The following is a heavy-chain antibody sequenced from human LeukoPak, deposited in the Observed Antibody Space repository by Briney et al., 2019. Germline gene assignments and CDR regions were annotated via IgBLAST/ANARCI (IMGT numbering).Heavy chain of an antibody. Sequence: SETLSLTCTVSGGSISSYYWSWIRQPPGKGLEWIGYIYYSGSTNYNPSPKSRVTISVDTSKNQFSLKLSSVTAADTAVYYCARGSGYYDFWSGYYGSLGFDYWGQGTLVTVSS. CDR3: ARGSGYYDFWSGYYGSLGFDY. CDR2: IYYSGST. D-gene: IGHD3-3*01. V-gene: IGHV4-59*01. CDR1: GGSISSYY. J-gene: IGHJ4*02.